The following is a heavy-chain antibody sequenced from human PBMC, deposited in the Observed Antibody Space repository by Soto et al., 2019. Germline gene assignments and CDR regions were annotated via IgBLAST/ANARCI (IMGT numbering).Heavy chain of an antibody. V-gene: IGHV3-11*01. J-gene: IGHJ4*02. CDR3: AREGEREYSGYGSFGY. CDR1: RFTFSDYY. Sequence: QVQLVESGGGLVKPGGSLRLSCAASRFTFSDYYMSWTRQAPGKGLEFISYISSAGSTIYYADSVKGRCTISRDNAKNSLYLQMNSLRVEDTGVYYCAREGEREYSGYGSFGYWGQGTLVTVSS. CDR2: ISSAGSTI. D-gene: IGHD5-12*01.